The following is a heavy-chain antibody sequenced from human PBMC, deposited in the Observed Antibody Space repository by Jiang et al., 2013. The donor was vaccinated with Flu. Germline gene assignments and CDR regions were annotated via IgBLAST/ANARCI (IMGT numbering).Heavy chain of an antibody. CDR3: ARDSWEGGSYPKDLDY. CDR2: IIPILGIA. Sequence: SGAEVKKPGSSVKVSCKASGGTFSSYAISWVRQAPGQGLEWMGGIIPILGIANYAQKFQGRVTITADKSTSTAYMELSSLRSEDTAVYYCARDSWEGGSYPKDLDYWGQGTLVTVSS. CDR1: GGTFSSYA. V-gene: IGHV1-69*04. D-gene: IGHD1-26*01. J-gene: IGHJ4*02.